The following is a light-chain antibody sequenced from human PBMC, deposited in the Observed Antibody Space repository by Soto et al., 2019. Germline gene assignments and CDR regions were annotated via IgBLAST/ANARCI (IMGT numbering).Light chain of an antibody. J-gene: IGLJ1*01. CDR2: EVN. CDR1: SSDIGSYNR. CDR3: NSFTTSSTYV. V-gene: IGLV2-18*02. Sequence: ALTQPASVSGSPGQSITISCTGTSSDIGSYNRVSWYQQPPGTAPKLIIYEVNNRPSGVPDRFSGSKSGNTASLTISGLQAEDEAHYYCNSFTTSSTYVFGTGTKVTVL.